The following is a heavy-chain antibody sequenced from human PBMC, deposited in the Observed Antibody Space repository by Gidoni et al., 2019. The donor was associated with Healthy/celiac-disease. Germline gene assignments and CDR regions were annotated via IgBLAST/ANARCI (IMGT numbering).Heavy chain of an antibody. Sequence: EVQLVESGGGLVQPGGSLRLSCAASGFTFSSYWMSWVRQAPGKGLEWVANIKQDGSEKYYVDSVKGRFTISRDNAKNSLYLQMNSLRAEDTAVYYCARERGSSWYDFDYWGQGTLVTVSS. J-gene: IGHJ4*02. V-gene: IGHV3-7*04. CDR1: GFTFSSYW. CDR3: ARERGSSWYDFDY. CDR2: IKQDGSEK. D-gene: IGHD6-13*01.